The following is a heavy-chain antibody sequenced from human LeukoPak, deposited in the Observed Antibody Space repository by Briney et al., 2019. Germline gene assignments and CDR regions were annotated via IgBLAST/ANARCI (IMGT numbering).Heavy chain of an antibody. CDR2: IIPILGIA. D-gene: IGHD4-17*01. V-gene: IGHV1-69*02. J-gene: IGHJ4*02. Sequence: SVKVSCKASGGTFSSYTISWVRQAPGQGLEWMGRIIPILGIANYAQKFQGRVTITADKSTSTAYLELSSLRSEDTAVYYCARALVGSATVTTDFDYWGQGTLVTVSS. CDR3: ARALVGSATVTTDFDY. CDR1: GGTFSSYT.